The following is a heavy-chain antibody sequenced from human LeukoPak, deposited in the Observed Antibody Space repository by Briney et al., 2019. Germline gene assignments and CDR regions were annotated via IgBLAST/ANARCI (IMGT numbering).Heavy chain of an antibody. CDR2: ISSSSSTI. D-gene: IGHD5-18*01. V-gene: IGHV3-48*04. CDR3: TTGGGWGYSYGPED. Sequence: HPGGSLRLSCAASGFTFSSYSMNWVRQAPGKGLEWVSYISSSSSTIYYADSVKGRFTISRDNAKNSLYLQMNSLRAEDTAVYYCTTGGGWGYSYGPEDWGQGTLVTVSS. CDR1: GFTFSSYS. J-gene: IGHJ4*02.